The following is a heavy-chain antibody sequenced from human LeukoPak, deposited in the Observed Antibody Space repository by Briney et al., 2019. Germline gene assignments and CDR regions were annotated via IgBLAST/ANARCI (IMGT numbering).Heavy chain of an antibody. D-gene: IGHD1-26*01. J-gene: IGHJ4*02. CDR3: ATDRGSGTYPFDY. Sequence: GGSLRLSCAASGLTFSDYTVNWVRQAPGKGLEWVSSISSSSYYIYYVDSVKGRFTISRDNAKNSLYLEMNSLRAEDSAVYYCATDRGSGTYPFDYWGQGTLVTVSS. CDR1: GLTFSDYT. V-gene: IGHV3-21*01. CDR2: ISSSSYYI.